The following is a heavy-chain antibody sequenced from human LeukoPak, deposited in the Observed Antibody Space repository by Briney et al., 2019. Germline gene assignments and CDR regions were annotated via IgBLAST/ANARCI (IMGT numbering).Heavy chain of an antibody. CDR1: GFTFDDYA. D-gene: IGHD2-8*01. Sequence: PGGSLRLSCAASGFTFDDYAMHWLRQAPGKGLEGVSGISWNSGSIGYADSVKGLFTISRDDAKHSVYLQMNSVRAEDTSLYYCAKDSSRMVYAIVVSGPFDYWGQRTLVTVSS. J-gene: IGHJ4*02. CDR2: ISWNSGSI. V-gene: IGHV3-9*01. CDR3: AKDSSRMVYAIVVSGPFDY.